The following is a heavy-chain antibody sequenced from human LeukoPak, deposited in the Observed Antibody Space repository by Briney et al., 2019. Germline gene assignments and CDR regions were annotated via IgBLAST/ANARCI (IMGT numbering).Heavy chain of an antibody. Sequence: ASVKVSCKASGYTFTSYYMHWVRQAPGQGLEWMGIINPSGGSTSYAQKFQGRGTMTRDTSTSTVYMELSSLRSEDTAVYYCAREMYYYGSGRHTEFDPWGQGTLVTVSS. CDR2: INPSGGST. CDR3: AREMYYYGSGRHTEFDP. D-gene: IGHD3-10*01. V-gene: IGHV1-46*01. J-gene: IGHJ5*02. CDR1: GYTFTSYY.